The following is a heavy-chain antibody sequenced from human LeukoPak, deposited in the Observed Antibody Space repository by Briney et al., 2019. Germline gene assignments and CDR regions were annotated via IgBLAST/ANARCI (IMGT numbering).Heavy chain of an antibody. CDR2: ISSSSSYI. CDR3: ARGVEGGYDYYDY. J-gene: IGHJ4*02. Sequence: GGSLRLSCAASGFTFSSYSMNWVRQAPGKGLEWVSSISSSSSYIYYADSVKGRFTISRDNARNSLYLQMNSLRAEDTAVYYCARGVEGGYDYYDYWGQGTLVTVSS. CDR1: GFTFSSYS. V-gene: IGHV3-21*01. D-gene: IGHD5-12*01.